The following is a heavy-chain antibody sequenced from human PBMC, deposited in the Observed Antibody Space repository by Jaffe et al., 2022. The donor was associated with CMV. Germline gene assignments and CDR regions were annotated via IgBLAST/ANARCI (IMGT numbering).Heavy chain of an antibody. V-gene: IGHV3-23*01. J-gene: IGHJ5*02. CDR3: ARVGPPRHKFQHDFWSGYAVSWFDP. CDR1: GFMFNTYA. CDR2: IDNSGGRT. Sequence: EVQLLESGGGLVQPGGSLRLSCAASGFMFNTYAMTWVRQAPGKGLEWVSVIDNSGGRTSYSDSVQGRFTISRDNSRNALYLQMNSLRAEDTAVYYCARVGPPRHKFQHDFWSGYAVSWFDPWGQGTLVTVSS. D-gene: IGHD3-3*01.